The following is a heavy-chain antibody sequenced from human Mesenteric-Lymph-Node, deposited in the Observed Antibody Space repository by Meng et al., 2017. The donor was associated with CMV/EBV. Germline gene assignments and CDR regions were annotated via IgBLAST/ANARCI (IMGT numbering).Heavy chain of an antibody. CDR3: ARHQRWLKSEGGFNY. D-gene: IGHD4-23*01. CDR1: GGSFSGYY. Sequence: QVQLQQWGAGLLKSSETLSLTCAVYGGSFSGYYWSLIRQPAEKGLWWIGEINHSGSTNYTPSLKSRVTISVDTSKNQFSLKLSSVTAADTAVYYCARHQRWLKSEGGFNYWGQGTLVTVSS. CDR2: INHSGST. V-gene: IGHV4-34*01. J-gene: IGHJ4*02.